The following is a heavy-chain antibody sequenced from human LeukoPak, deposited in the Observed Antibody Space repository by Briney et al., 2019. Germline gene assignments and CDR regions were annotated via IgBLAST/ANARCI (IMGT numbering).Heavy chain of an antibody. CDR2: IYHSGST. CDR3: ARGPSVGSSWLGYYYYYYMDV. CDR1: GYSISSGYY. J-gene: IGHJ6*03. D-gene: IGHD6-13*01. V-gene: IGHV4-38-2*02. Sequence: PSETLSLTCTVSGYSISSGYYWGWIRQPPGKGLEWIGSIYHSGSTYYNPSLKSRVTISVDTSKNQFSLKLSSVTAADTAVYYCARGPSVGSSWLGYYYYYYMDVWGKGTTVTVSS.